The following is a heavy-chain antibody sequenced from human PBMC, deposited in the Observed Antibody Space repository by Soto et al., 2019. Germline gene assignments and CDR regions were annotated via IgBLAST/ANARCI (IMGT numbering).Heavy chain of an antibody. CDR2: FFSDVER. CDR1: GFSLSNGRMG. V-gene: IGHV2-26*01. CDR3: ARMDGDYNYYALDV. D-gene: IGHD4-17*01. Sequence: QVTLKESGPVLVKPTETLTLTCTVSGFSLSNGRMGVSWIRQPPGKPLEWLAHFFSDVERSYSASMQSRLTLSTGTSGSQVVLTMTNMDPVDTATYYCARMDGDYNYYALDVWGQGTTVTVSS. J-gene: IGHJ6*02.